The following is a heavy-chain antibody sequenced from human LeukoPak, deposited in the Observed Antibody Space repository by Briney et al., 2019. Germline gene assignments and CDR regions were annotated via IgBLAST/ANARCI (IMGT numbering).Heavy chain of an antibody. D-gene: IGHD4-23*01. CDR1: GFSFSSYW. J-gene: IGHJ4*02. CDR2: IKQDGSDK. CDR3: ARGGGHLDC. Sequence: QSGGSLRLFCAASGFSFSSYWMSWVRQAPGKGLEWVANIKQDGSDKYYLTSVRGRFTISRDNAKNSLFLQMNSLRVEDTAVYYCARGGGHLDCWGQGTLVTVSS. V-gene: IGHV3-7*03.